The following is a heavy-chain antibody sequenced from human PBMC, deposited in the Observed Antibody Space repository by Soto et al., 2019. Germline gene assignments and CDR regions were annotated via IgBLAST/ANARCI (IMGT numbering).Heavy chain of an antibody. CDR1: GGTFSSYA. V-gene: IGHV1-69*01. D-gene: IGHD6-13*01. Sequence: QVQLVQSGAEVKKPGSSVKVSCKASGGTFSSYAISWVRQAPGQGLEWMGGIIPIFGTANYAQKFQGRVTITADESTSTAYMELGSLRSEDTAVYYCARDLTGIAAPRTNFDPGGQGTLVTVSS. J-gene: IGHJ5*02. CDR3: ARDLTGIAAPRTNFDP. CDR2: IIPIFGTA.